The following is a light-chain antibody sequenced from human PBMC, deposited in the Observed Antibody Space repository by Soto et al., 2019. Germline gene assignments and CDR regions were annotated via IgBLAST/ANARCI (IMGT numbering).Light chain of an antibody. CDR3: QQRTRYPST. J-gene: IGKJ4*01. V-gene: IGKV1-9*01. CDR1: EDITNY. CDR2: DAS. Sequence: IQLTQSPSSLSASVGDRVTVTCRASEDITNYLAWYQQKAGKAPKLLIYDASTLHSGVPSRFSGSGSGTDFTLTSSGLQPEDFATYYCQQRTRYPSTFGGGTKVEIK.